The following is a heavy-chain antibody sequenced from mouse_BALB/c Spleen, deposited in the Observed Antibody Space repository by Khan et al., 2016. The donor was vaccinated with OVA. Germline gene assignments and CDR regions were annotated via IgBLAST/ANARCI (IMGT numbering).Heavy chain of an antibody. Sequence: EVQLVESGPGLVKPSQSLSLTCTVTGYSITSGYAWNWIRQFPGNKLEWMGYISYSGVTSYTPSLKSRISITRDTSKNQFFLQLNSVTTEDTATYYCARGNYYGYYFDYWGQGPTLTVSS. J-gene: IGHJ2*01. CDR1: GYSITSGYA. CDR3: ARGNYYGYYFDY. V-gene: IGHV3-2*02. CDR2: ISYSGVT. D-gene: IGHD1-1*01.